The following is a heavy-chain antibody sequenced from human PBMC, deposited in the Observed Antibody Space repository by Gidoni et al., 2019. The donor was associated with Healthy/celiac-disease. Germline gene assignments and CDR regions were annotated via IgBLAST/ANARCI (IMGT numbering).Heavy chain of an antibody. D-gene: IGHD3-22*01. CDR2: ISGSGGST. CDR3: AKVTGKITMIVVVISRYFDL. CDR1: GVTLSSSA. Sequence: EVQLLESGGGLVQPGGSLRLSCAASGVTLSSSAMSWVRQAPGKGLEWVSAISGSGGSTYYADSVKGRFTISRDNSKNTLYLQMNSLRAEDTAVYYCAKVTGKITMIVVVISRYFDLWGRGTLVTVSS. V-gene: IGHV3-23*01. J-gene: IGHJ2*01.